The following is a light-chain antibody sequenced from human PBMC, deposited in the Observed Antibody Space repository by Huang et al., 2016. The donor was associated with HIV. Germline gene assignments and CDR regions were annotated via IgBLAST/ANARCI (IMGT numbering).Light chain of an antibody. CDR2: GSS. J-gene: IGKJ1*01. V-gene: IGKV3-15*01. CDR3: QQYNNWWT. Sequence: IVLTPSPATLTVSPGARATLSCRASQSVRTNVSCYQQKPGQSPRLVIYGSSNRATGIPTTCSGSGYRTEFTLAISSLQSEDFAFYYCQQYNNWWTFGQGTKVEIK. CDR1: QSVRTN.